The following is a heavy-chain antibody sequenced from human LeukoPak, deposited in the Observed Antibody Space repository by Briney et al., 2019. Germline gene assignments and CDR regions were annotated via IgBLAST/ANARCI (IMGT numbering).Heavy chain of an antibody. CDR2: ISSSSSYI. V-gene: IGHV3-21*01. CDR1: GFTFSSYS. J-gene: IGHJ3*02. Sequence: MTGGSLRLSCAASGFTFSSYSMNWVRQAPGKGLEWFSSISSSSSYIYYADSVKGRFTISRNNAKNSLYLQMNSLRAEDTAVYYCAKDIMITFGGVIVSDAFDIWGQGTMVTVSS. D-gene: IGHD3-16*02. CDR3: AKDIMITFGGVIVSDAFDI.